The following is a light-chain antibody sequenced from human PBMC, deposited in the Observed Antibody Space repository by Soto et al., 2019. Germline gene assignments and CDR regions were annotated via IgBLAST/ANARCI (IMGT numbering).Light chain of an antibody. J-gene: IGKJ3*01. CDR3: QDYHSLPLIT. V-gene: IGKV1-33*01. CDR1: RDISNS. CDR2: DAS. Sequence: DIQMTQSPSSLSASVGDRVTITCQASRDISNSLNWYQQKPGKAPKLLIWDASTLEIGVPSRFSGSGSGTDFTLTISSLQPEDFATYYCQDYHSLPLITFGPGTKVDIK.